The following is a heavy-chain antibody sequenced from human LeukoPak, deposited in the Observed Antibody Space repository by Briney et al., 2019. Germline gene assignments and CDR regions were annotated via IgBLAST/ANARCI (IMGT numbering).Heavy chain of an antibody. J-gene: IGHJ4*02. CDR3: AKDPSGNYYY. Sequence: GGSLRLSCAASGFTFDDYGMSWVRQAPGKGLEWVSGINWNGGSTGYADSVKGRFTISRDNAKNSLYLQMNSLRADDTAVYYCAKDPSGNYYYWGQGTLVTVSS. D-gene: IGHD1-26*01. CDR1: GFTFDDYG. V-gene: IGHV3-20*04. CDR2: INWNGGST.